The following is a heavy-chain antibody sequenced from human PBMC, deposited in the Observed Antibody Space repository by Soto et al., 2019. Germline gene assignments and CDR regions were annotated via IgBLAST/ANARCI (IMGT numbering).Heavy chain of an antibody. J-gene: IGHJ6*02. CDR1: GYTFTSYG. V-gene: IGHV1-18*01. Sequence: ASVKVSCKASGYTFTSYGISWVRQAPGQGLEWMGWISAYNGNTNYAQKLQGRVTMTRDTSASTAYMELSSLRSEDTAVYYCARDHGDSSSWYGRYYYGMDVWGQGTTVTVSS. CDR2: ISAYNGNT. D-gene: IGHD6-13*01. CDR3: ARDHGDSSSWYGRYYYGMDV.